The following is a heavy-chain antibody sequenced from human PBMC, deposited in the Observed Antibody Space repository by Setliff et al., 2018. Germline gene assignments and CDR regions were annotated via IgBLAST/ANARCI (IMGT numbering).Heavy chain of an antibody. V-gene: IGHV3-20*04. Sequence: SGGSLRLSCAASGFTFSNAWMSWVRQAPGKGLEWVSSINWNGDRTGYADSVKGRFTISRDNAKNSLYLQMNRLRAEDTALYYCAKDRSRDYDDSSGYDHWGQGTLVTVSS. D-gene: IGHD3-22*01. J-gene: IGHJ4*02. CDR2: INWNGDRT. CDR3: AKDRSRDYDDSSGYDH. CDR1: GFTFSNAW.